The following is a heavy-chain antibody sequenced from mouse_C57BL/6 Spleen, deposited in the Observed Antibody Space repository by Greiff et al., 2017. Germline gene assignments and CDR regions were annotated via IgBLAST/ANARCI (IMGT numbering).Heavy chain of an antibody. Sequence: EVKLVEPGGGLVKPGGSLKLSCAASGFTFSDYGMHWVRQAPEKGLEWVAYISSGSSTIYYADTVKGRFTLSRDKAKNTLFLQMTSLRSEDTAMYSCARGWDRMWCAYWGQGTLVT. D-gene: IGHD3-3*01. CDR1: GFTFSDYG. V-gene: IGHV5-17*01. CDR2: ISSGSSTI. J-gene: IGHJ3*01. CDR3: ARGWDRMWCAY.